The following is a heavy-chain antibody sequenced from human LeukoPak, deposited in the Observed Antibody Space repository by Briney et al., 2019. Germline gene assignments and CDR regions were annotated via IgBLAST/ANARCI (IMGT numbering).Heavy chain of an antibody. Sequence: GASVKVSCKASGYTFTDYYIHWVRQAPGQGLEWMGRINPNSGGTNYAQKFQGRVTMTRDTSISTAYMELRSLRSDDTAVYYCARAEGAIFGVVIRDWFDPWGQGTLVTVSS. J-gene: IGHJ5*02. CDR1: GYTFTDYY. V-gene: IGHV1-2*06. D-gene: IGHD3-3*01. CDR3: ARAEGAIFGVVIRDWFDP. CDR2: INPNSGGT.